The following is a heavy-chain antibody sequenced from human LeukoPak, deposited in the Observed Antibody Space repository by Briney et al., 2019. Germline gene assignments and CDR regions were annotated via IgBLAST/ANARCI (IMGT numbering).Heavy chain of an antibody. CDR2: ITPIFGEA. J-gene: IGHJ4*02. V-gene: IGHV1-69*01. CDR3: ARNSRVASTSGLNY. Sequence: ASVKVSCKVSGGTFSSYPISWVRQAPGQGLEWMGEITPIFGEAQNAEKFQGRVTITADEPTSTVYMELTSLRLDDTAMYYCARNSRVASTSGLNYWGQGTLGTVSS. D-gene: IGHD5-12*01. CDR1: GGTFSSYP.